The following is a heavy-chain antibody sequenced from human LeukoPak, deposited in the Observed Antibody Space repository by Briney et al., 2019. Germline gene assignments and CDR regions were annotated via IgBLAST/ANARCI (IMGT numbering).Heavy chain of an antibody. V-gene: IGHV4-39*01. CDR3: ARYASGSYYWFDP. Sequence: SDTLSLTCTVSGGSISSTSYHWAWIRQPPGKGLEWIATVYYTGSAYYNPSLKSRVTISVDTSKSQFSLKLSSVTTADTALYYCARYASGSYYWFDPWGQGTLVTV. CDR2: VYYTGSA. CDR1: GGSISSTSYH. D-gene: IGHD3-10*01. J-gene: IGHJ5*02.